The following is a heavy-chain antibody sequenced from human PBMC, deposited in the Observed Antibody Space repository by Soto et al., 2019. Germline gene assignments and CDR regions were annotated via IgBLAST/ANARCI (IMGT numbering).Heavy chain of an antibody. CDR1: GFPFRDYW. CDR2: IKQDGSEK. V-gene: IGHV3-7*01. D-gene: IGHD6-6*01. CDR3: ARDDSRSSD. Sequence: EVQLVESGGGLVQPGGSLRLACAASGFPFRDYWMTWVRQAPGKGLEWVANIKQDGSEKYYVDSVKGRFTISRDNAKNSLYLQMNSMRAEDTAMYYCARDDSRSSDWGQGTLVTVS. J-gene: IGHJ4*02.